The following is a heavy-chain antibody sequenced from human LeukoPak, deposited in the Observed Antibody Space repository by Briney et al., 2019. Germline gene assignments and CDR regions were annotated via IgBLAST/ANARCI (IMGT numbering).Heavy chain of an antibody. CDR1: GFTFGDYT. V-gene: IGHV3-49*03. J-gene: IGHJ4*02. Sequence: GGSLRLSCTASGFTFGDYTMCWFRQAPGKGLEWVGFIRSKAYGVTTEYAASVKGRFTISRDDSKSIAYLQMNSLKTEDTAVYYCTRHRRPSFDYWGQGTLVTVSS. CDR3: TRHRRPSFDY. CDR2: IRSKAYGVTT. D-gene: IGHD3-16*02.